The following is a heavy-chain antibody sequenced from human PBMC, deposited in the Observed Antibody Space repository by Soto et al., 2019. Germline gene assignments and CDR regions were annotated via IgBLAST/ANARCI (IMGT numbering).Heavy chain of an antibody. CDR1: GFTLSRKG. Sequence: SLRLSCAASGFTLSRKGMHWVRQAPGKGLEWVAVISYDGSNKYYGDSVKGRFTISRDNSKNTVSLQMNSLRAEDTAVYYCAKDALTVAGPQSGSLDGWGKGTKVTVS. V-gene: IGHV3-30*18. CDR3: AKDALTVAGPQSGSLDG. J-gene: IGHJ6*03. CDR2: ISYDGSNK. D-gene: IGHD6-19*01.